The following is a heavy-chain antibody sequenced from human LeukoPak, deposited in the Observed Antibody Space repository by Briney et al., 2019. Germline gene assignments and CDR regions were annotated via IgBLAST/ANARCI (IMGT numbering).Heavy chain of an antibody. CDR3: ARDQLAGSSWGYFDY. V-gene: IGHV1-46*01. Sequence: ASVKVSCKASGYTFTSYYMHWVRQAPGQGLEWMGIINPSGGSTSYAQKFQGRVTMTRDMSTSTVYMELSSLRSEDTAVYYCARDQLAGSSWGYFDYWGQGTLVTVSS. D-gene: IGHD6-6*01. J-gene: IGHJ4*02. CDR1: GYTFTSYY. CDR2: INPSGGST.